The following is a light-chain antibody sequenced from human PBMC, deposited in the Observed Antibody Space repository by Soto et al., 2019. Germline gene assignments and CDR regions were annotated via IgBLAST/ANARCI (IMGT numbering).Light chain of an antibody. CDR1: QSISSW. J-gene: IGKJ1*01. CDR2: KAS. Sequence: DIQMTQSPSTLSASVGDRVTITCRASQSISSWLAWYQQKPGKAPKLLIYKASSLESGVPSRFSGSGSGTEFTLTISSLQPDVFATYYCQQYNSYWWTFGQGTKVEIK. V-gene: IGKV1-5*03. CDR3: QQYNSYWWT.